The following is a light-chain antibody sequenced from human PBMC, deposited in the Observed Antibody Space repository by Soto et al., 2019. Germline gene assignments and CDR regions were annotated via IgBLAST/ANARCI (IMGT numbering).Light chain of an antibody. V-gene: IGKV3-20*01. CDR2: GAS. Sequence: EIVLTQSPGTLSLSPGERATLSCRASQSVSSSYLAWYQQKPGQAPRLLMYGASSRATGIPDRFSGSGSGTDFTLTISRLEPEDFVVYYCQQYGSSPRTFGQGTKVEIK. J-gene: IGKJ1*01. CDR3: QQYGSSPRT. CDR1: QSVSSSY.